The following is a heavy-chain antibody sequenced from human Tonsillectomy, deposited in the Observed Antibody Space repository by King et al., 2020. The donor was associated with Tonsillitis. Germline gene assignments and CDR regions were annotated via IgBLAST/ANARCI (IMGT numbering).Heavy chain of an antibody. J-gene: IGHJ4*02. D-gene: IGHD3-10*01. CDR1: GGTFSYDG. CDR3: ARDGRGHFDY. V-gene: IGHV1-69*01. Sequence: MQLVQSGAEVKKPGSSVKVSCKASGGTFSYDGVSWVRQAPGRGLEWMGGIMPFSDTRIYYAQKLQGRVTITADESTSTAYMELSSLRSEDTAVYYCARDGRGHFDYWGQGTLVTVSS. CDR2: IMPFSDTR.